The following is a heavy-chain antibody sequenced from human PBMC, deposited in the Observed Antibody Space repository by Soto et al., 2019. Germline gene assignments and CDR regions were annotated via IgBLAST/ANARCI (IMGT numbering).Heavy chain of an antibody. Sequence: QVQLQQWGAGLLKPSETLSLTCAVSGGSFSGYYWTWIRQPPGKGLEWIAEINHSGTTDYNPSLKSRLTISVDTSRNQFSLKLSSVTAADTAVYYCARAISRELGAFDIWGQGTMVTVS. J-gene: IGHJ3*02. CDR3: ARAISRELGAFDI. CDR1: GGSFSGYY. D-gene: IGHD1-26*01. V-gene: IGHV4-34*01. CDR2: INHSGTT.